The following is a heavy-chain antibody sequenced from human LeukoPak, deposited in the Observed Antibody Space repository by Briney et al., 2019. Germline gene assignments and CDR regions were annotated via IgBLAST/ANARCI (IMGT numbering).Heavy chain of an antibody. D-gene: IGHD5-18*01. Sequence: PETLSLTCTVSGGSISSYYWSWIRQPAGKGLEWIGRIYTSGSTNYNPSLKSRVTMSVDTSKNQFSLKLSSVTAADTAVYYCARLGTAMVSEIRWHFDLWGRGTLVTVSS. CDR2: IYTSGST. CDR3: ARLGTAMVSEIRWHFDL. V-gene: IGHV4-4*07. CDR1: GGSISSYY. J-gene: IGHJ2*01.